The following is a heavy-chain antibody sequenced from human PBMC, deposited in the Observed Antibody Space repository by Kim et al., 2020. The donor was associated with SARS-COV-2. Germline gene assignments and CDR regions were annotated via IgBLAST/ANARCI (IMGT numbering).Heavy chain of an antibody. V-gene: IGHV3-23*01. D-gene: IGHD1-1*01. CDR2: ISGSDGST. CDR1: GFSFSSYG. Sequence: GGSLRLSCAASGFSFSSYGMSWVRQAPGKGLEWVSGISGSDGSTYYVDSVKGRFTISRDNSKNTLHLQMNSLRAEDTAVYYCARGRNNLANFYHGMDVWGQGTTVTVSS. CDR3: ARGRNNLANFYHGMDV. J-gene: IGHJ6*02.